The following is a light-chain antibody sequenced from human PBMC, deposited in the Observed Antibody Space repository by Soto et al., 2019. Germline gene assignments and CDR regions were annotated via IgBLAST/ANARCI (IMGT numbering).Light chain of an antibody. CDR2: DAS. Sequence: EIVLTQSPATLSLSPGERATLSCRASQSVSSYLVWYQQKPGQAPRLLIYDASNRATGIPARFSGSGSGTAFTLTISSLEPEDFAVYYWQQRSNWLLTFGGGTKVEIK. CDR3: QQRSNWLLT. CDR1: QSVSSY. V-gene: IGKV3-11*01. J-gene: IGKJ4*01.